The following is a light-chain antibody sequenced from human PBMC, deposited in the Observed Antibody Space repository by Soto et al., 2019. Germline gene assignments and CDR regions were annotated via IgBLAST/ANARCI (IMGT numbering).Light chain of an antibody. CDR2: DVS. CDR3: FSSTGSYTFV. Sequence: QSALTQPRSVSGSPGQSVTISCTGTSSDVGGYNYVSWYQQHPGKAPRLIVYDVSQRPSGVPDRFSGSKSGNTASLTISGLQAEDEADYSCFSSTGSYTFVFGTGTKLTVL. J-gene: IGLJ1*01. CDR1: SSDVGGYNY. V-gene: IGLV2-11*01.